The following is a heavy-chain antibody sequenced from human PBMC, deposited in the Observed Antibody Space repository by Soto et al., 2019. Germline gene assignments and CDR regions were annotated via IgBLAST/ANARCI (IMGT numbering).Heavy chain of an antibody. J-gene: IGHJ5*02. D-gene: IGHD6-13*01. V-gene: IGHV4-34*01. Sequence: SETLSLTCAVYGGSFSAYYWSWIRQPPGKGLEWIGEINYSGGTNYNPSLKSRVTMSVDTSKNQVSLKLSSVTAADTALYYCARGGKEQLVRVRNWFDPWGQGTLVTVSS. CDR2: INYSGGT. CDR1: GGSFSAYY. CDR3: ARGGKEQLVRVRNWFDP.